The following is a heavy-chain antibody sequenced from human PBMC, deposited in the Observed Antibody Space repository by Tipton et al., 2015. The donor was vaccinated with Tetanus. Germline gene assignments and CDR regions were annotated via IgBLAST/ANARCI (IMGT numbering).Heavy chain of an antibody. Sequence: QSGAEVKKPGESLKISCQGSGLTLSTYWIAWVRQMPGKGLEWMGFIYPDDSRTGLSPSFQGQVTISADKSISTAFLQWNSLKASDTAMYYCARVGGGSKWLFDYWGRGTPVTVSS. D-gene: IGHD3-16*01. CDR1: GLTLSTYW. CDR3: ARVGGGSKWLFDY. J-gene: IGHJ4*02. V-gene: IGHV5-51*01. CDR2: IYPDDSRT.